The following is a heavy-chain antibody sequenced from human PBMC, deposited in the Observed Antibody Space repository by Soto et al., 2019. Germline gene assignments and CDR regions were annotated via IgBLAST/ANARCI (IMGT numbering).Heavy chain of an antibody. CDR1: GFTFTSYS. V-gene: IGHV3-21*01. D-gene: IGHD3-9*01. J-gene: IGHJ4*02. CDR2: ISSSSNYI. Sequence: ESGGGLVKPGGSLSLSCAASGFTFTSYSMIWVRQAPGKGLEWVSSISSSSNYIYYADSVKGRFTISRDNAKNSLYLQMNSLRAEDTAVYYCARRDPMTGYYAAYCWGQGTLVTVSS. CDR3: ARRDPMTGYYAAYC.